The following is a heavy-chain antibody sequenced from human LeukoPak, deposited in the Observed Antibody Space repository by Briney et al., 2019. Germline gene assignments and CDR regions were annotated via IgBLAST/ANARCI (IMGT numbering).Heavy chain of an antibody. CDR1: GFTFSSYG. V-gene: IGHV3-48*04. J-gene: IGHJ4*02. D-gene: IGHD3-22*01. CDR2: ISSSGSTI. Sequence: PGGTLRLSCAASGFTFSSYGMNWVRQAPGKGLEWVSYISSSGSTIYYADSVKGRFTISRDNAKNSLYLQMNSLRAEDTAVYYCAKGRYYYDSSGPHYWGQGTLVTVSS. CDR3: AKGRYYYDSSGPHY.